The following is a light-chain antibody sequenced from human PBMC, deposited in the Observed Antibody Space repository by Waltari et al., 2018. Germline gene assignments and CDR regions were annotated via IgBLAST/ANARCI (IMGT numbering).Light chain of an antibody. CDR3: QHYNSYST. V-gene: IGKV1-5*03. CDR1: QSISSW. J-gene: IGKJ2*01. Sequence: DIQMTQSPSTLSASVGDRVTITCRASQSISSWLAWYQQKPGKAPKLLIYKASSLESGVPSRFSGSGSETEFTLTISSLQPDDFETYYCQHYNSYSTFGQGTKLEIK. CDR2: KAS.